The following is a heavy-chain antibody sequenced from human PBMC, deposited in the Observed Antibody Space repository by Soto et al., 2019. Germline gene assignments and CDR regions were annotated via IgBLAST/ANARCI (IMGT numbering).Heavy chain of an antibody. V-gene: IGHV1-18*01. CDR2: ISPHNRNT. J-gene: IGHJ4*02. CDR1: GYTFGHFY. Sequence: QVQLVQSGAEVKKPGDSVKVSCKASGYTFGHFYITWVRQAPGQGLEWMGAISPHNRNTNYAEKFRGRGNMTTDTSTTTAYMELRSLRSDDTAVYYRARDEGGYDILTGYYKAHHFDQWGQGALVTVSS. CDR3: ARDEGGYDILTGYYKAHHFDQ. D-gene: IGHD3-9*01.